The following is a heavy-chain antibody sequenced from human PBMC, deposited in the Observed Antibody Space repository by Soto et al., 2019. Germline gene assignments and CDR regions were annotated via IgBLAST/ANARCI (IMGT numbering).Heavy chain of an antibody. V-gene: IGHV4-34*01. D-gene: IGHD6-19*01. CDR3: ARIGSGWYGGMYYYGMDV. CDR2: INHSGST. Sequence: SETLSLTCAVYGGSFSGYYWSWIRQPPGKGLEWIGEINHSGSTNYNPSLKSRVTISVDTSKNQFSLKLSSVTAADTAVYYCARIGSGWYGGMYYYGMDVWGQGTTVTVSS. CDR1: GGSFSGYY. J-gene: IGHJ6*02.